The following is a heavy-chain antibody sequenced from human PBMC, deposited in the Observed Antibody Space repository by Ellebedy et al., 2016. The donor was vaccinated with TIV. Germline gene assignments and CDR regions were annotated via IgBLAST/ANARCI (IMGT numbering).Heavy chain of an antibody. J-gene: IGHJ5*02. D-gene: IGHD3-22*01. CDR3: AKVGRRYYESSGDP. Sequence: GESLKISCAASGVTFSNYVMSWLRQAPGKGLEWVSTISAGGGATYYADSVKGRFNISRDNSENTLYLQMNSLRAEDTAVYYCAKVGRRYYESSGDPWGQGSLVTVSS. V-gene: IGHV3-23*01. CDR2: ISAGGGAT. CDR1: GVTFSNYV.